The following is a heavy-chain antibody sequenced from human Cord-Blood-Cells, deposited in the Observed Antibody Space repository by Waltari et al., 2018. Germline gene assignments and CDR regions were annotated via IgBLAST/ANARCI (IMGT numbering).Heavy chain of an antibody. CDR3: AHSLSGYDSCDY. Sequence: QITLKESGPTLVKPTQTLTLTCTFSGFSLSTSGVGVGWIRQPPGKALEWLALIYWNDDKRYSPSLNSRLTTTKDTSKNQVVLTMTNMDPVDTATYYCAHSLSGYDSCDYWGQGTLVTVSS. CDR2: IYWNDDK. V-gene: IGHV2-5*01. CDR1: GFSLSTSGVG. D-gene: IGHD5-12*01. J-gene: IGHJ4*02.